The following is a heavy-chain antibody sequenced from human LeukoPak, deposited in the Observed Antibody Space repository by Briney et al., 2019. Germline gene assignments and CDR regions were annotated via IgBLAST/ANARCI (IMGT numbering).Heavy chain of an antibody. Sequence: PGGSLRLSCAASGFTFSDYYISWIRQAPGKGLEWVSYISSSGSTIYYADSVKGRFTISRDNTKNSLYLQMNSLRAEDTAVYYCARYPSFGELFYYYYGMDVWGQGPTVTVSS. CDR2: ISSSGSTI. CDR1: GFTFSDYY. V-gene: IGHV3-11*01. CDR3: ARYPSFGELFYYYYGMDV. J-gene: IGHJ6*02. D-gene: IGHD3-10*01.